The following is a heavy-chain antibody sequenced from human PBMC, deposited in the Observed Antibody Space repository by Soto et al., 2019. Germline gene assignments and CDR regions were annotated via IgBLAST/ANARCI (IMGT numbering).Heavy chain of an antibody. V-gene: IGHV4-30-4*01. Sequence: SETLSLTCTVSGGSISSGDYYWSWIRQPPGKGLEWIGYIYYSGSTYYNPSPKSRVTISVDTSKNQFSLKLSSVTAADTAVYYCARDKPYSGKHRFDYWRQGTMVTLFS. CDR1: GGSISSGDYY. J-gene: IGHJ4*02. D-gene: IGHD1-26*01. CDR3: ARDKPYSGKHRFDY. CDR2: IYYSGST.